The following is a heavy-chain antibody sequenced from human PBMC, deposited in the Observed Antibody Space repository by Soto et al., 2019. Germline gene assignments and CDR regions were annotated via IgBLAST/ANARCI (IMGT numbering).Heavy chain of an antibody. Sequence: ASVKVSCKASGYTFTGYYMHWVRQAPGQGLEWMGWINPNSGGTNYAQKFQGRVTMTRDTSISTAYMELSRLRSDDTAVYYCAIPTTYCSSTSCYYDAFDIWGQGTMVTVSS. CDR1: GYTFTGYY. D-gene: IGHD2-2*01. CDR2: INPNSGGT. J-gene: IGHJ3*02. CDR3: AIPTTYCSSTSCYYDAFDI. V-gene: IGHV1-2*02.